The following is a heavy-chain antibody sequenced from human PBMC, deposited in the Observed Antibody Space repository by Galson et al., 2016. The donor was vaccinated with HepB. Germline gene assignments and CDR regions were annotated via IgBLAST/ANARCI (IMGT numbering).Heavy chain of an antibody. J-gene: IGHJ4*02. V-gene: IGHV4-31*03. CDR2: IYHSGSA. Sequence: TLSLTCTVSGDSITSGGYYWSWVRQHPGKGLEWIGYIYHSGSAYYNPSLKSRFSMSVDTSKNQFSLKLNSLAAADTAIYYCVRDRRLQGLDYWGQGILVTVSS. CDR1: GDSITSGGYY. D-gene: IGHD5-24*01. CDR3: VRDRRLQGLDY.